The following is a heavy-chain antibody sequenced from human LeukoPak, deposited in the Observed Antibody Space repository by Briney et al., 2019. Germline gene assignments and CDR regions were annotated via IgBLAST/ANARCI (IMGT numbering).Heavy chain of an antibody. V-gene: IGHV4-39*01. CDR2: IYYSGST. CDR3: ARILSSSWYEYFHH. D-gene: IGHD6-19*01. CDR1: GGSISSSSYY. Sequence: SETLSLTCTVSGGSISSSSYYWGWIRQPPGKGLEWIGSIYYSGSTYYNPSLKSRVTISVDTSKNQFSLKLSSVTAADTAVYYCARILSSSWYEYFHHWGQGTLVTVSS. J-gene: IGHJ1*01.